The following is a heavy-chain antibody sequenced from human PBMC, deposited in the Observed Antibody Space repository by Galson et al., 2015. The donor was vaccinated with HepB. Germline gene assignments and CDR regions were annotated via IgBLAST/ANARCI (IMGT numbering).Heavy chain of an antibody. D-gene: IGHD2-15*01. V-gene: IGHV1-69*13. CDR3: ARGVVAVGAFDI. CDR2: IIPIFGTA. Sequence: SVKVSCKASGGTFSSYAISWVRQAPGQGLEWMGGIIPIFGTANYAQRFQGRVTITADESTSTAYMELSSLRSEDTAVYYCARGVVAVGAFDIWGQGTMVTVSS. J-gene: IGHJ3*02. CDR1: GGTFSSYA.